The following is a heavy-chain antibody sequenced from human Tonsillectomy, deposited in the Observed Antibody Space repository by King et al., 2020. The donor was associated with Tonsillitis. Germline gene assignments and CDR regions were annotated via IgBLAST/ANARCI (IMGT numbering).Heavy chain of an antibody. D-gene: IGHD4-17*01. CDR3: AKNPIGWTTVTTSFDY. CDR1: GFTFSSYA. Sequence: VQLVESGGGLVQPGGSLRLSCAASGFTFSSYAMSWVRQAPGKGLEWVSAISGSGGSTYYADSVKGRFTISRDNSKNTLYLQMNSLRAEDTAVYYCAKNPIGWTTVTTSFDYWGQGTLVTVSS. V-gene: IGHV3-23*04. J-gene: IGHJ4*02. CDR2: ISGSGGST.